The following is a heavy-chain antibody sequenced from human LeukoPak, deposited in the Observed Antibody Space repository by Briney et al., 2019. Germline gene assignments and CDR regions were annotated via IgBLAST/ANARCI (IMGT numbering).Heavy chain of an antibody. CDR2: ISSSGNAI. V-gene: IGHV3-48*03. Sequence: PGGSLRLSCAVSGFTFSSYEMNWVRQAPGKGLEWVSYISSSGNAIYYADSVKGRFTISRDNAKNSLYLQMNSLRAEDTAVYYCARVLYILRYFDYWGKGTTVTISS. CDR1: GFTFSSYE. J-gene: IGHJ6*04. CDR3: ARVLYILRYFDY. D-gene: IGHD3-9*01.